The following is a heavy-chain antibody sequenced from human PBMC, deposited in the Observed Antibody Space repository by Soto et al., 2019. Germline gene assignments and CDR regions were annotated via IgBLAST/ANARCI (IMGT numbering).Heavy chain of an antibody. D-gene: IGHD2-2*01. V-gene: IGHV1-58*01. J-gene: IGHJ6*02. Sequence: SVKVSCKASGFTFTSSAVHWVRQARGQRLELIGWIVVGSGNTNYAQKFQERVTITRDMSTSTAYMELSSLRSEDTAVYYCAAAVSVVVPAATAYYYYYGMDVWGQGTTVTVYS. CDR1: GFTFTSSA. CDR2: IVVGSGNT. CDR3: AAAVSVVVPAATAYYYYYGMDV.